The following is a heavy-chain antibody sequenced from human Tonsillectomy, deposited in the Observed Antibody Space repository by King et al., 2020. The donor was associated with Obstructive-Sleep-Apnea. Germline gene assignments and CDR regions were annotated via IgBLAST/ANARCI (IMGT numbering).Heavy chain of an antibody. J-gene: IGHJ5*02. Sequence: QLQESGPGLVKPSETLSLTCTVSGGSFRSADYYWGWIRQPPGKGLEWIGSIYYNGRTYNNPSLKGRVTLSVDTSKNQFSVTVTSVTAADTAIYYCARSRIAVGNNGLFDPWGQGTLVTVSS. D-gene: IGHD2-8*01. CDR3: ARSRIAVGNNGLFDP. V-gene: IGHV4-39*07. CDR2: IYYNGRT. CDR1: GGSFRSADYY.